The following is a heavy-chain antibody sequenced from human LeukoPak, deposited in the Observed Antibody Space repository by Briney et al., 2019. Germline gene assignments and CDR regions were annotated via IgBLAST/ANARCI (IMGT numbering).Heavy chain of an antibody. CDR1: GGTFISYA. V-gene: IGHV1-69*13. CDR2: IIPIFGTA. D-gene: IGHD6-13*01. J-gene: IGHJ4*02. CDR3: ARAPYSSSWSYNFDY. Sequence: GASVKVSCKASGGTFISYAISWVRQAPGQGLERMGGIIPIFGTANYAQKFQGRVTITADESTSTAYMELSSLRSEDTAVYYCARAPYSSSWSYNFDYWGQGTLVTVSS.